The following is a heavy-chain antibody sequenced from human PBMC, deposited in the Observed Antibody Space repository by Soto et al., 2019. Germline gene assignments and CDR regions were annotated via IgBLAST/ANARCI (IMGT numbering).Heavy chain of an antibody. CDR2: IYHSGST. CDR3: ARGLSYDILTGPGALGY. CDR1: GYSISSGYY. J-gene: IGHJ4*02. Sequence: SETLSLTCAVSGYSISSGYYWGWIRQPPGKGLEWIGSIYHSGSTYYNPSLKSRVTISVDTSKNQFSLELSSLRSEDTAVYYCARGLSYDILTGPGALGYWGQGTLVTVSS. V-gene: IGHV4-38-2*01. D-gene: IGHD3-9*01.